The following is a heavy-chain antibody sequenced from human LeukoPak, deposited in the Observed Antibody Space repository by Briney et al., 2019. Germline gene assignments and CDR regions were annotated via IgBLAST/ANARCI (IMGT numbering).Heavy chain of an antibody. CDR2: IYSSGNT. D-gene: IGHD2-15*01. V-gene: IGHV4-4*07. CDR3: ARARGGGGSSGHFDC. J-gene: IGHJ4*02. Sequence: SETLSLTCTVSGASISNYYWTWIRQPAGEGLEWIGRIYSSGNTNYNPSLKSRVTMSLDTSKNQFSLRLSSVTAADTAVYYCARARGGGGSSGHFDCWGQGTLVTVSS. CDR1: GASISNYY.